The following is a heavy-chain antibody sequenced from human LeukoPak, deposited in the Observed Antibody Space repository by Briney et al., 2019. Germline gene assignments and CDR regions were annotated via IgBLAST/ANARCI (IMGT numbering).Heavy chain of an antibody. V-gene: IGHV3-23*01. Sequence: GGSLRLSCEASGLAFSSHAMTWVRQAPGKGLEWVSGITGSGGSTYHAESVKGRFTISRDNSKNTLYLQMNSLRAEDTAVYYCAREEEYQLLSASYYYYYYMDVWGKGTTVTVSS. J-gene: IGHJ6*03. D-gene: IGHD2-2*01. CDR3: AREEEYQLLSASYYYYYYMDV. CDR1: GLAFSSHA. CDR2: ITGSGGST.